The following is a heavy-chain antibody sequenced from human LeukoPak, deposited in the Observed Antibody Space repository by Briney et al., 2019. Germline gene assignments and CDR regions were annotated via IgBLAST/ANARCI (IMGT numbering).Heavy chain of an antibody. D-gene: IGHD5-12*01. J-gene: IGHJ4*02. CDR2: IYYSGST. CDR3: ARVGIVATITYLDY. Sequence: SQTLSLTCTVSGGSISSGDYYWSWIRQPPGKGLEWIGYIYYSGSTYYNPSLKSRVTISVDTSKNQFSLKLSSVTAADTAVYYCARVGIVATITYLDYWGQGTLVTVSS. CDR1: GGSISSGDYY. V-gene: IGHV4-30-4*01.